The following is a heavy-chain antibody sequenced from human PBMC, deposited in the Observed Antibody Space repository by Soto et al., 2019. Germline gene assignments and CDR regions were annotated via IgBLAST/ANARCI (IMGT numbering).Heavy chain of an antibody. J-gene: IGHJ5*02. D-gene: IGHD6-19*01. V-gene: IGHV3-33*01. CDR3: ARDPEVSGAESGWHGFDP. CDR2: ILFDGSET. Sequence: QVQLLESGGGVVQPGRSLRLSCTASGFIFSNHAMHWVRQAPGKGLEWVAVILFDGSETNYAESVKGRFTISSEHLKKTLSLEMNSLRVDDTAVYYCARDPEVSGAESGWHGFDPWGQGTLVTVSS. CDR1: GFIFSNHA.